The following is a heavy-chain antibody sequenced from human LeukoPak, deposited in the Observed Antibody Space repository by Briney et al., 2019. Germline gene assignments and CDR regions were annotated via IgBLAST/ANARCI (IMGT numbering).Heavy chain of an antibody. D-gene: IGHD3-3*01. J-gene: IGHJ4*02. CDR3: ARDRPTGASRLFVVQ. CDR2: MSSGGTYI. V-gene: IGHV3-21*01. Sequence: NPGGSLRLSCAASGFIFSTYSMTWVRQAPGKGLEWVSSMSSGGTYIYYADSVRGRFTISRDNAKNSLSLVMKSLRAEDTAVYYCARDRPTGASRLFVVQWGQGTLVTVSS. CDR1: GFIFSTYS.